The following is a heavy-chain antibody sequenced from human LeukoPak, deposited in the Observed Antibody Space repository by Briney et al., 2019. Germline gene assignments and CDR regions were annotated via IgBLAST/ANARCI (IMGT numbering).Heavy chain of an antibody. Sequence: PGGSLRLSCAASGFTFSSYGMNWVRQAPGKGLEWVSSISGSGLNTYYADSVKGRFTISRDNAKNSLYLQMNSLRAEDTAVYYCARVVSPNTPDYWGQGTLVTVSS. V-gene: IGHV3-21*01. J-gene: IGHJ4*02. D-gene: IGHD1-14*01. CDR1: GFTFSSYG. CDR3: ARVVSPNTPDY. CDR2: ISGSGLNT.